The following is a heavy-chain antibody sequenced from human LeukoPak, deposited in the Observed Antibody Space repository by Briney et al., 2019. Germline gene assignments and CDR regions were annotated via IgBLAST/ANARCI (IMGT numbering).Heavy chain of an antibody. J-gene: IGHJ4*02. Sequence: SETLSLTCTVSGGSISSYYWSWIRQPPGKGLEWIGYIYYSGSTNYNPSLKSRVTISVDMSKNQFSLKLSSVAAADTAVYYCAGVVVAAYHREYYFDYWGQGTLVTVSS. CDR3: AGVVVAAYHREYYFDY. V-gene: IGHV4-59*01. CDR1: GGSISSYY. CDR2: IYYSGST. D-gene: IGHD2-15*01.